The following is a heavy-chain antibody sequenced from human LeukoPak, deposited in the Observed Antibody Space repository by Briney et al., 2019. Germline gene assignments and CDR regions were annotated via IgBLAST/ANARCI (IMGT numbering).Heavy chain of an antibody. J-gene: IGHJ4*02. Sequence: ASVKVSCKASGYTFTGYYMHWVRQAPGQGLEWMGWINPNSGGTNYAQKFQGRVTMTRNTSISTAYMELSSLRSEDTAVYYCARLGGGSGSYSGYWGQGTLVTVSS. CDR2: INPNSGGT. CDR1: GYTFTGYY. V-gene: IGHV1-2*02. D-gene: IGHD3-10*01. CDR3: ARLGGGSGSYSGY.